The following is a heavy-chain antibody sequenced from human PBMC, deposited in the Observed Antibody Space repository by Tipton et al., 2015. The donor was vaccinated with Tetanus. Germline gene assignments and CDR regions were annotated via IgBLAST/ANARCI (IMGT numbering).Heavy chain of an antibody. D-gene: IGHD3-22*01. CDR3: ARDRGDYIYYGMDV. J-gene: IGHJ6*02. Sequence: QLVQSGAEMKKPGASVKVSCKASGYTFTGYYIYWVRQAPGQGLEWMGWIDPNSGGTVYAQKLQGRVTMTRDTSISTAYMDLRSLRSDDTAVYYCARDRGDYIYYGMDVWGQGTTVTVSS. CDR2: IDPNSGGT. V-gene: IGHV1-2*02. CDR1: GYTFTGYY.